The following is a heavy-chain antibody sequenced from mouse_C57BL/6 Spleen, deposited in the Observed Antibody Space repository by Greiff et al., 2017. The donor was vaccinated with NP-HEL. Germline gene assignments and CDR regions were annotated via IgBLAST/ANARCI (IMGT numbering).Heavy chain of an antibody. CDR1: GYTFSDYY. D-gene: IGHD2-1*01. J-gene: IGHJ3*01. CDR3: AIYGNYDAWFAY. CDR2: INPYNGGT. Sequence: EVQLQQSGPVLVKPGASVKMSCKASGYTFSDYYMNWVKQSHGKSLEWIGVINPYNGGTSYNQKFKGKATLTVDKSSSTAYMELNSLTSEDSAVYYCAIYGNYDAWFAYWGQGTLVTVSA. V-gene: IGHV1-19*01.